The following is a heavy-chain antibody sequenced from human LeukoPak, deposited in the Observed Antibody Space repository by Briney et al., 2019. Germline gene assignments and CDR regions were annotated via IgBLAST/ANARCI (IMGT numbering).Heavy chain of an antibody. V-gene: IGHV3-21*01. CDR3: ARGGRRDLGYCSSTSCHAQYYLDY. J-gene: IGHJ4*02. Sequence: GGSLRLSCAASGFTFSSYSMNWVRQAPGKGLEWVSSISSSSSYIYYADSVKGRFTISRDNAKNSLYLQMNSLRAEDTAVYYCARGGRRDLGYCSSTSCHAQYYLDYWGQGTLVTVSS. CDR2: ISSSSSYI. D-gene: IGHD2-2*01. CDR1: GFTFSSYS.